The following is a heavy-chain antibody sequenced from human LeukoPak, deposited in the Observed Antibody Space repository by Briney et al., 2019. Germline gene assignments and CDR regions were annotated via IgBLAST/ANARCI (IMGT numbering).Heavy chain of an antibody. CDR3: ARLATISDYFDY. CDR2: ISYSGST. CDR1: GGSISTYY. J-gene: IGHJ4*02. Sequence: SETLSLTCTVSGGSISTYYWNWIRQPPGKALEWVGYISYSGSTNYNPSLKSRVTISVDTSKNQFSLKLSSVTAADTAVYYCARLATISDYFDYWGQGTLVTVSS. V-gene: IGHV4-59*12. D-gene: IGHD5-24*01.